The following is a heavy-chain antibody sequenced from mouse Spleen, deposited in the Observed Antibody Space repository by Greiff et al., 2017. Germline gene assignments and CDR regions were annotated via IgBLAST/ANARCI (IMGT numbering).Heavy chain of an antibody. J-gene: IGHJ2*01. D-gene: IGHD1-1*01. CDR2: INPSSGYT. Sequence: QVQLQQSGAELARPGASVQMSCKASGYTFTSYTMHWVKQRPGQGLEWIGYINPSSGYTKYNQKFKDKATLTADKSSSTAYMQLSSLTSEDSAVYYCARSPPYYYGSSHFDYWGQGTTHTVSS. CDR1: GYTFTSYT. CDR3: ARSPPYYYGSSHFDY. V-gene: IGHV1-4*01.